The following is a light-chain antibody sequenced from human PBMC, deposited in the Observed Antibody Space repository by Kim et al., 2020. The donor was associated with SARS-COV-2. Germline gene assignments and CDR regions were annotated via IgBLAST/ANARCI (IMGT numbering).Light chain of an antibody. V-gene: IGLV1-40*01. CDR2: NNN. J-gene: IGLJ1*01. CDR3: QSYDSSLNVVYD. Sequence: QPVLTQPPSISGAPGQRVTISCTGSSSNIGAGYDVHWYQQFPGAAPKILIYNNNYRPSGVPDRFSASRSGTSASLAITGLQTEDEADYYCQSYDSSLNVVYDFGTGTKVTVL. CDR1: SSNIGAGYD.